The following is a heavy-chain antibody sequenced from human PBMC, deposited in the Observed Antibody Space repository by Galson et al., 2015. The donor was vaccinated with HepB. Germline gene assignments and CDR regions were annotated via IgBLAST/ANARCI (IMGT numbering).Heavy chain of an antibody. V-gene: IGHV3-30*04. CDR1: GFTFSSYA. J-gene: IGHJ4*02. Sequence: SLRLSCAASGFTFSSYAMHWVRQAPGKGLEWVAVISYDGSNKYYADSVKGRFTISRDNSKNTLYLQMNSLRAEDTAVYYCAREERGRSLDYWGQGTLVTVSS. D-gene: IGHD1-1*01. CDR3: AREERGRSLDY. CDR2: ISYDGSNK.